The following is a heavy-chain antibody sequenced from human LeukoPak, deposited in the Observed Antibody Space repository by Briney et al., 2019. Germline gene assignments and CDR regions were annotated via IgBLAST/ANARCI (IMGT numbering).Heavy chain of an antibody. CDR2: IKQDGSEK. V-gene: IGHV3-7*01. D-gene: IGHD3-9*01. CDR3: ARESHPGNYDILTGHYGIYGFDV. J-gene: IGHJ3*01. Sequence: GGSLRLSCAASGFTFSSYYMSWVRQAPGKGLEWVANIKQDGSEKYYVDSVKGRFTVSRDNAKNSLNLQMKRLRAEDTAVYYCARESHPGNYDILTGHYGIYGFDVWGQGTMVTVSS. CDR1: GFTFSSYY.